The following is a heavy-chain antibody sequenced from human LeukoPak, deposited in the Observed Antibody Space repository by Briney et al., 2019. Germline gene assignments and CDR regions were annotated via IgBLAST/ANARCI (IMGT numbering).Heavy chain of an antibody. V-gene: IGHV3-74*01. CDR1: GFTSSSYW. CDR3: VRGRGSYGWFDP. J-gene: IGHJ5*02. Sequence: GGALRLSCAASGFTSSSYWMHWVRQVPGKGLVWVSRISGDGTARNYADSVKGRFTISRDDAKNTVDLQMNSLRGEDTAVYYCVRGRGSYGWFDPWGQGTLVTVSS. CDR2: ISGDGTAR. D-gene: IGHD3-10*01.